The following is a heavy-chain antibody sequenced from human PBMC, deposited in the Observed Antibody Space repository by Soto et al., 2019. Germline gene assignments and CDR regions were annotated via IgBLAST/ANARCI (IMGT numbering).Heavy chain of an antibody. Sequence: WSWIRQPPGKGLEWIGEINHSGSTNYNPSLKSRVTISVDTSKNQFSLKLSSVTAADTAVYYCARGRGSGMKAYFDYWGQGTLVTVSS. CDR3: ARGRGSGMKAYFDY. D-gene: IGHD3-10*01. V-gene: IGHV4-34*01. J-gene: IGHJ4*02. CDR2: INHSGST.